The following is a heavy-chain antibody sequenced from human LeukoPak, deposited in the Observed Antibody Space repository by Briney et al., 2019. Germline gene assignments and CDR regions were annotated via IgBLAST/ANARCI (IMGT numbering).Heavy chain of an antibody. CDR3: AKDRESSSWYDY. Sequence: PGGSLRPSCAASGFTFSSYAMSWVRQAPGKGLEWVSDISDSYSTYYADSVKGRFTTSRDNSKNTLYLHMNSLRAEDTAIYYCAKDRESSSWYDYWGQGTLVTVSS. CDR2: ISDSYST. CDR1: GFTFSSYA. J-gene: IGHJ4*02. D-gene: IGHD6-13*01. V-gene: IGHV3-23*01.